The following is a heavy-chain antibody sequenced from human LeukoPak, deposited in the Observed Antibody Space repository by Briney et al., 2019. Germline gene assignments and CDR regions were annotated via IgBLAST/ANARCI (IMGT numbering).Heavy chain of an antibody. D-gene: IGHD2-2*01. J-gene: IGHJ6*02. CDR3: GRDLDWEIVEVPAAMPPYYYGRDV. CDR1: GYTFTSYG. V-gene: IGHV1-18*01. Sequence: ASVTVSCKASGYTFTSYGISWVRQAPGQGLEWMGWISAYNGNTNCAQKLQDRVTMTTDTSTSTAYMELRSLRSDDTAVYYCGRDLDWEIVEVPAAMPPYYYGRDVWGRGTADSVP. CDR2: ISAYNGNT.